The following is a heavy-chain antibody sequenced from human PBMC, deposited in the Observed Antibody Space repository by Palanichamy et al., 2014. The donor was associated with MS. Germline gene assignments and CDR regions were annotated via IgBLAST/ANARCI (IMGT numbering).Heavy chain of an antibody. Sequence: QVTLKESGPVLVKPTETLTLTCTVSGFSLSNARMGVSWIRQPPGKALEWLAHIFSNDEKSYSTSLKSRLTISKDTSKSQVVLTMTNMDPVDTATYYCARTPRVYDSSGYYLRYYDYWGQGTLVTVSS. D-gene: IGHD3-22*01. CDR3: ARTPRVYDSSGYYLRYYDY. CDR1: GFSLSNARMG. V-gene: IGHV2-26*01. CDR2: IFSNDEK. J-gene: IGHJ4*02.